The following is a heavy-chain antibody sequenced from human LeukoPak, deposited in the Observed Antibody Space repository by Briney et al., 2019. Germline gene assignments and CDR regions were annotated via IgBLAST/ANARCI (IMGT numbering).Heavy chain of an antibody. CDR1: GVAFSTYA. V-gene: IGHV3-23*01. CDR3: AKARGSSVYEQFDY. Sequence: PGGALRLSCAAAGVAFSTYAMSWVPQGLEKGLQWVSPISTSGRATYYADAVEGRFTISRDNSKTTLYLQMNSLRADDTAVYYCAKARGSSVYEQFDYWGQGTQVTVSP. D-gene: IGHD5/OR15-5a*01. J-gene: IGHJ4*02. CDR2: ISTSGRAT.